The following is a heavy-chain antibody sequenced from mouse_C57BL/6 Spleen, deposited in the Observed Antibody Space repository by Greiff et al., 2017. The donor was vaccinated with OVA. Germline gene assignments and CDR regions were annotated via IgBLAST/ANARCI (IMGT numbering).Heavy chain of an antibody. V-gene: IGHV1-64*01. CDR1: GYTFTSYW. CDR3: ARYYGSSHWYFDV. D-gene: IGHD1-1*01. CDR2: IHPNSGST. Sequence: QVQLQQPGAELVKPGASVKLSCKASGYTFTSYWMHWVKQRPGQGLEWIGMIHPNSGSTNYNEKFKSKATLTVDKSSSTAYMQLSILTSEDSAVYYCARYYGSSHWYFDVWGTGTTVTVSS. J-gene: IGHJ1*03.